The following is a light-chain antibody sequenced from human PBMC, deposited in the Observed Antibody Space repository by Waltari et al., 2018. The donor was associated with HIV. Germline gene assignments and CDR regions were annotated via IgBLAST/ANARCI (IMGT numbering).Light chain of an antibody. V-gene: IGLV3-25*03. J-gene: IGLJ3*02. CDR1: ALPKQY. Sequence: SYELTQPPSVSVSPGQTARITCSGDALPKQYAYWYHQKPGQAPVLVIYKDTERPSGIPVRFSGASSGTTVTLTISGVQAEDEADYYCQSADSSGTWVFGGGTKLTVL. CDR3: QSADSSGTWV. CDR2: KDT.